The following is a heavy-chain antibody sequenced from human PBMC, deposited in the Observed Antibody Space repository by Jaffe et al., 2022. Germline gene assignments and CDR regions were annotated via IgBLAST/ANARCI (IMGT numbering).Heavy chain of an antibody. D-gene: IGHD6-13*01. V-gene: IGHV4-59*01. CDR2: IYYSGST. CDR1: GGSISSYY. Sequence: QVQLQESGPGLVKPSETLSLTCTVSGGSISSYYWSWIRQPPGKGLEWIGYIYYSGSTNYNPSLKSRVTISVDTSKNQFSLKLSSVTAADTAVYYCAREGGVKGIAELDYWGQGTLVTVSS. J-gene: IGHJ4*02. CDR3: AREGGVKGIAELDY.